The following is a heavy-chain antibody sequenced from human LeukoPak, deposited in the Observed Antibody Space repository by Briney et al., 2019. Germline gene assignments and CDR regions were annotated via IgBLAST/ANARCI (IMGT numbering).Heavy chain of an antibody. Sequence: GESLKISCKGSGYSFTGYWIGWVRQMPGKGLEWMAIIYPGNSDTRYSPSFQGQVTISADKSITTAYLQWSSLKSSDTAMYYCARQSDGSWNWFDSWGQGTLVTVSS. V-gene: IGHV5-51*01. J-gene: IGHJ5*01. CDR2: IYPGNSDT. CDR3: ARQSDGSWNWFDS. CDR1: GYSFTGYW. D-gene: IGHD2-15*01.